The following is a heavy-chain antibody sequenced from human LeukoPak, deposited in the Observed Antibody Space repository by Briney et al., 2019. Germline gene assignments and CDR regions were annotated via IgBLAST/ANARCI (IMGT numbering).Heavy chain of an antibody. V-gene: IGHV3-30*04. D-gene: IGHD3-22*01. J-gene: IGHJ4*02. CDR3: ARDRASSGATPSFDY. Sequence: PGGSLRLSRAASGFTFSSYAMHWVRQAPGKGLEWVAVISYDGSNKYYADSVKGRFTISRDNSKNTLYLQMNSLRAEDTAVYYCARDRASSGATPSFDYWGQGTLVTVSS. CDR1: GFTFSSYA. CDR2: ISYDGSNK.